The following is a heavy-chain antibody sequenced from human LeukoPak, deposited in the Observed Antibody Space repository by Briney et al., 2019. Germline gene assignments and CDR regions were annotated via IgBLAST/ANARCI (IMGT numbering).Heavy chain of an antibody. CDR3: ARDSMITFGGATYDY. CDR1: GGSISSYY. V-gene: IGHV4-59*01. D-gene: IGHD3-16*01. Sequence: SSETLSLTCTVSGGSISSYYWSWLRQPPGKGLEWIGYIYYSGSTNYNPSLKSRVTISVGTSKNQFSLKLSSVTAADTAVYSCARDSMITFGGATYDYWGQGTLVTVSS. J-gene: IGHJ4*02. CDR2: IYYSGST.